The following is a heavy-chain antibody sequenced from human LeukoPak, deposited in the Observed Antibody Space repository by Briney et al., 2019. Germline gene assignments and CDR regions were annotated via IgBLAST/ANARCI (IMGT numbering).Heavy chain of an antibody. CDR3: AKYGGSGWVIDY. CDR2: IYYTGGT. V-gene: IGHV4-59*08. J-gene: IGHJ4*02. Sequence: TSETLSLTCTVSGGSISNNYWTWIRQPPGKGLEYIGYIYYTGGTNYNPSLKSRVTISVDTSKNQFSLKLSSVTAADTAVYFCAKYGGSGWVIDYWGQGTLVTVSS. CDR1: GGSISNNY. D-gene: IGHD6-19*01.